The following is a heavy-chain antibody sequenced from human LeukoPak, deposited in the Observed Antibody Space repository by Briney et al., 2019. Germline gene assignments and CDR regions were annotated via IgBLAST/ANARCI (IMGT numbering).Heavy chain of an antibody. D-gene: IGHD1-26*01. CDR3: ATESGTYSGTCFDY. V-gene: IGHV3-48*01. CDR1: GFTFSSYN. Sequence: GGSLRLSCAASGFTFSSYNMNWVRQAPGKGLEWVSYISSSSSSNTIYYADSVKGRFTISRDNAKKSLYLQMNSLRAEDTAVYYCATESGTYSGTCFDYWGQGTLVTVSS. J-gene: IGHJ4*02. CDR2: ISSSSSSNTI.